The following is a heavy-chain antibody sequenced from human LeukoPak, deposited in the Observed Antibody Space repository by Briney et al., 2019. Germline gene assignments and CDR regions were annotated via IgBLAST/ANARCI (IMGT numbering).Heavy chain of an antibody. CDR2: MKVKTDGGTT. CDR3: TTYYDFWSGYYNGRNY. CDR1: GFTFGNAW. V-gene: IGHV3-15*01. J-gene: IGHJ4*02. D-gene: IGHD3-3*01. Sequence: GGSLRLSCAASGFTFGNAWMSWVRQAPGKGLEWVVRMKVKTDGGTTDYAAPVKGRFTISRDDSKNTLYLQMNSLKTEDTAVYYCTTYYDFWSGYYNGRNYWGQGTLVTVSS.